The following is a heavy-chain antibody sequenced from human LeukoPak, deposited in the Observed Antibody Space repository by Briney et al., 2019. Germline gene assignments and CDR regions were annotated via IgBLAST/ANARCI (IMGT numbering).Heavy chain of an antibody. CDR3: AKAFGELSGYFDC. V-gene: IGHV3-23*01. Sequence: GGSLRLSCAASGFTFSSYAMTWVRQAPGKGLEWVSLISGSGGITYYADSVKGRFTISRDNSKNTLYLQMNSLRAEDTAIYYCAKAFGELSGYFDCWGQGTLVTVSS. CDR1: GFTFSSYA. D-gene: IGHD3-10*01. CDR2: ISGSGGIT. J-gene: IGHJ4*02.